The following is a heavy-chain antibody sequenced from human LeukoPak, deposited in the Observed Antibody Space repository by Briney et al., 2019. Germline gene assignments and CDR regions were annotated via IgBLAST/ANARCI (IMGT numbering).Heavy chain of an antibody. D-gene: IGHD6-19*01. CDR3: ARAGSGWSFDY. J-gene: IGHJ4*02. V-gene: IGHV4-59*01. Sequence: PSETLSLTCTVSGVSISTYYWNWVRHPPRKGLEWIGYVSHSGNTSCNPSLTSRGTMSLDTPKTNLYLSLSSVYAADTAVYYCARAGSGWSFDYWGQGSLVTVSS. CDR1: GVSISTYY. CDR2: VSHSGNT.